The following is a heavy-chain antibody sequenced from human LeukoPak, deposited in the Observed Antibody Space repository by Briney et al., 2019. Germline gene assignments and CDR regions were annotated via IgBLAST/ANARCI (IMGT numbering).Heavy chain of an antibody. V-gene: IGHV3-66*01. J-gene: IGHJ4*02. D-gene: IGHD1-26*01. CDR3: TRGGRSTSYYWQY. CDR1: GFTVSSNY. Sequence: GSLRLSCAASGFTVSSNYMSWVRQAPGKGLEWVSVIYSGGSTYYADSVKGRFTISRDNVENSLYLHMDSLRAEDTAVYYCTRGGRSTSYYWQYWGQGSLVTVSS. CDR2: IYSGGST.